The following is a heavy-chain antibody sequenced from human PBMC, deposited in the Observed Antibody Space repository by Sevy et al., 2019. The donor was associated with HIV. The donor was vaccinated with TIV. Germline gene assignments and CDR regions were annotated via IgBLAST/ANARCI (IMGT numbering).Heavy chain of an antibody. CDR1: GFTFDDYA. CDR3: VKDRTDAIAVASYGMDV. Sequence: GGSLRLSCAASGFTFDDYAMHWVRQAPGKGLEWVSGISWNSGSIGYADSVKGRFTISRDNGKNSLYLQMNSLRTEYTALYYCVKDRTDAIAVASYGMDVWGQGTTVTVSS. J-gene: IGHJ6*02. D-gene: IGHD6-19*01. V-gene: IGHV3-9*01. CDR2: ISWNSGSI.